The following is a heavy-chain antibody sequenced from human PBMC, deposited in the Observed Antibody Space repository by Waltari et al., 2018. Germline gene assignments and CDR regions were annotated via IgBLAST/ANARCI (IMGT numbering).Heavy chain of an antibody. CDR3: ARCSSSWGNDAFDV. J-gene: IGHJ3*01. CDR2: ISGGGAGS. Sequence: EVQLLESGGGLVQPGGSLRLSCAASGFSFSNYASSWVRQAPGKGLEWVSYISGGGAGSLYADSVKGRFTISRDNSKNTLHLQMNSLRAEDTALYYCARCSSSWGNDAFDVWGQGTMVAVSS. D-gene: IGHD6-13*01. CDR1: GFSFSNYA. V-gene: IGHV3-23*01.